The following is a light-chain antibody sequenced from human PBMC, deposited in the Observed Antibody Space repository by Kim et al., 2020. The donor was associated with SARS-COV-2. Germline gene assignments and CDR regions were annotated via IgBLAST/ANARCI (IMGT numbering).Light chain of an antibody. Sequence: GQSITISCTGTRSDVGSYNYVSWYQQHPGKAPKLMIYDVNNRPSGVSGRFSGSKSGNTASLTISGLQAEDEADYYCASYTNSDTLVFGGGTKVTVL. CDR1: RSDVGSYNY. J-gene: IGLJ3*02. CDR2: DVN. V-gene: IGLV2-14*03. CDR3: ASYTNSDTLV.